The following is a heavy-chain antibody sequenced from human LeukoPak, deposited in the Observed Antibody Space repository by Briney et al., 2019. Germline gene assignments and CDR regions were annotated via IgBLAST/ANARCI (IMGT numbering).Heavy chain of an antibody. CDR3: ARDYASDY. Sequence: KPGGSLRLSCAVSGFTFSDFHMSWIRQAPGKGLEWVSYISRSGDTIYFADSVKGRFTISRDNAKNSLYLQMSSLRAEDTAVYYCARDYASDYWGQGTLVTVSS. D-gene: IGHD3-10*01. CDR1: GFTFSDFH. J-gene: IGHJ4*02. CDR2: ISRSGDTI. V-gene: IGHV3-11*04.